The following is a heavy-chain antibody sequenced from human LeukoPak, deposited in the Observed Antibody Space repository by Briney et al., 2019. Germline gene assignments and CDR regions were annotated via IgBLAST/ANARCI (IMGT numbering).Heavy chain of an antibody. CDR1: GCTFTGYY. J-gene: IGHJ3*02. CDR2: INPNSGGT. CDR3: ARALRWGSYDAFDI. D-gene: IGHD4-23*01. V-gene: IGHV1-2*02. Sequence: ASVKVSCKASGCTFTGYYMHWVRQAPGQGLEWMGWINPNSGGTNYAQKFQGRVTMTRDTSISTAYMELSRLRSDDTAVYYCARALRWGSYDAFDIWGQGTMVTVSS.